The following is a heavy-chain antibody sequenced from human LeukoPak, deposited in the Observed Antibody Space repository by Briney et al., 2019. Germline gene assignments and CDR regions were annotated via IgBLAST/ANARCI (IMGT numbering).Heavy chain of an antibody. CDR1: GYTFTGYY. D-gene: IGHD3-22*01. J-gene: IGHJ4*02. Sequence: GASVKVSCKASGYTFTGYYMYWVRQAPGQGLEWMGWINPSSGGTNYAQKFQGRVTMTRDTSISTAYMELSRLRSDDTAVYYCASGYDSSGYYYRYRGQGTLVTVSS. V-gene: IGHV1-2*02. CDR2: INPSSGGT. CDR3: ASGYDSSGYYYRY.